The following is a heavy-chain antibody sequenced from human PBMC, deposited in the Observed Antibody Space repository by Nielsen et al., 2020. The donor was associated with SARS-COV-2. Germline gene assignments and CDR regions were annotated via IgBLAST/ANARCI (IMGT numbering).Heavy chain of an antibody. CDR1: GGTFSSYA. D-gene: IGHD2-15*01. CDR3: ARDPGTVVVVAATLGGAYGMDV. V-gene: IGHV1-69*13. J-gene: IGHJ6*02. CDR2: IIPIFGTA. Sequence: SVKVSCKASGGTFSSYAISWVRQAPGQGLEWMGGIIPIFGTANYAQKFQGRVTITADESTSTAYMELNSLRAEDTALYHCARDPGTVVVVAATLGGAYGMDVWGQGTTVTVSS.